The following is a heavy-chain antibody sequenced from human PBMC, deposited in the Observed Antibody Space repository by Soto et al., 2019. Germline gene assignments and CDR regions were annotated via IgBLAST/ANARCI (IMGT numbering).Heavy chain of an antibody. V-gene: IGHV3-23*01. J-gene: IGHJ4*02. D-gene: IGHD3-10*01. CDR3: ASPGHYYASGICVY. Sequence: VQLLESGGGLVQPGGSLRLSCAASGLTFSNYAMDWVRQAPGKGLEWVSTISGSGGSTYYADSVKGRFTISRDNSKNTLYLQMNSLRAEDTAVYFCASPGHYYASGICVYWGQGTLVTVSS. CDR1: GLTFSNYA. CDR2: ISGSGGST.